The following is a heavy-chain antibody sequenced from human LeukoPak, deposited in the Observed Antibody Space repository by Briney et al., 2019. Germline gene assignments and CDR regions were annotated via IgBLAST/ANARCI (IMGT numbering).Heavy chain of an antibody. D-gene: IGHD3-3*01. CDR1: GGTFSSYA. CDR2: IIPIFGTA. J-gene: IGHJ4*02. CDR3: ARAGLGYDFWSGSETFDY. V-gene: IGHV1-69*05. Sequence: ASVKVSCKASGGTFSSYAISWVRQAPGQGLEWMGGIIPIFGTANYAQKFQGRVTITTDESTSTAYMELSSLRSEDTAVYYCARAGLGYDFWSGSETFDYWGQGTLVTVSS.